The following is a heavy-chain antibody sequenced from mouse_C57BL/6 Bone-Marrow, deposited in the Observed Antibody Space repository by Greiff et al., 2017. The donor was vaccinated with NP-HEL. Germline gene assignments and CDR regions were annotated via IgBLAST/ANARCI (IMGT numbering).Heavy chain of an antibody. CDR3: AREGYYGSRDWFAY. CDR2: ISSGSSTI. V-gene: IGHV5-17*01. CDR1: GFTFSDYG. J-gene: IGHJ3*01. Sequence: EVKVVESGGGLVKPGGSLKLSCAASGFTFSDYGMHWVRQAPEKGLEWVAYISSGSSTIYYADTVKGRFTISRDNAKNTLFLQMTSLRSEDTAMYYCAREGYYGSRDWFAYWGQGTLVTVSA. D-gene: IGHD1-1*01.